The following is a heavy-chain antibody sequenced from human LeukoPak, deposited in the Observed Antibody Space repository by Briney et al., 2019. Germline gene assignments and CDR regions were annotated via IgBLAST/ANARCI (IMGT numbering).Heavy chain of an antibody. CDR3: ATKQWLAPPPDS. Sequence: PGGSLRLSCAASGFTFSKYLMLWFRQAPGKGLESVSRINTDGAVTTYADSVKGRFTVSRDNADNTMFLQMNSVRDEDTAVYYCATKQWLAPPPDSWGQGTPVTVSS. V-gene: IGHV3-74*01. CDR1: GFTFSKYL. D-gene: IGHD6-19*01. CDR2: INTDGAVT. J-gene: IGHJ4*02.